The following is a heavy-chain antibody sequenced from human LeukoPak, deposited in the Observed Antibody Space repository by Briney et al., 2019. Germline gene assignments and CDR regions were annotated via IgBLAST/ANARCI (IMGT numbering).Heavy chain of an antibody. V-gene: IGHV3-21*01. CDR2: ITSTSSHI. CDR1: GFIFSDYS. J-gene: IGHJ5*02. Sequence: AGSLRLSCATSGFIFSDYSMTWVRQAAGKGLEWVSSITSTSSHINYADSVRGRFTISRDNAKNALFLQMTSLTDEDTALYYCARARLGYYDEYFDPWGQGTQVTVSS. D-gene: IGHD3-16*01. CDR3: ARARLGYYDEYFDP.